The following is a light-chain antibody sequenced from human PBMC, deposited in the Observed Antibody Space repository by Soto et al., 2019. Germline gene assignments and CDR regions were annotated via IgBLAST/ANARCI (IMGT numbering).Light chain of an antibody. CDR2: GIS. CDR3: QHYADLLWT. Sequence: EIVLTQSPVTLSLSPGERATLSRMASQSVTSTYLARYQQKPGQAPRLVIYGISNRAAGIPDRFTGSVSVSDFGLTISRLEPEDSAVYFCQHYADLLWTFGQGTKVEIK. CDR1: QSVTSTY. J-gene: IGKJ1*01. V-gene: IGKV3-20*01.